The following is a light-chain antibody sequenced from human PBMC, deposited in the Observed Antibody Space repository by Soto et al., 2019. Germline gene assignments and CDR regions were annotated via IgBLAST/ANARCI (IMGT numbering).Light chain of an antibody. V-gene: IGKV3-20*01. CDR3: QQYHSSPRT. CDR1: QSLTSRY. Sequence: EIVLTQSPGPLSLSPGERATLSCRASQSLTSRYLAWYRQKPGQAPRLLIYGTSSRATGIPDRFSGSGSGTDFTLTISRLEPEDFAVYYCQQYHSSPRTFGQGTKVDIK. J-gene: IGKJ1*01. CDR2: GTS.